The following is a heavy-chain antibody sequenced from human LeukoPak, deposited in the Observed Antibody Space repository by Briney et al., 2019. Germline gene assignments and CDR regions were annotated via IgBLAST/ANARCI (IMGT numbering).Heavy chain of an antibody. J-gene: IGHJ6*03. CDR1: GFTFDDYT. D-gene: IGHD1-26*01. CDR3: TKSGRRDYYYYMDV. Sequence: TGRSLRLSCAASGFTFDDYTMHWVRQAPGKGLEWVSLISWDGGSTYYADSVKGRFTISRDNSKNSLYLQMNSLRTEDTALYYCTKSGRRDYYYYMDVWGKGTTVTVSS. V-gene: IGHV3-43*01. CDR2: ISWDGGST.